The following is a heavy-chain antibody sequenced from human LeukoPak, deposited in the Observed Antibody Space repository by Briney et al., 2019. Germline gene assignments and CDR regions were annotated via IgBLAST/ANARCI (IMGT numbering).Heavy chain of an antibody. V-gene: IGHV4-30-4*08. J-gene: IGHJ5*02. Sequence: SQTLSLTCTVSGGSISSGDYYWSWIRQPPGKGLEWIGYIYYSGTTYYNPSLKSRVTISVDTPKDQFSLKLTSVTAADTAVYYCARKNCGSTSCSTNWFDPWGQGTLVTISS. CDR2: IYYSGTT. D-gene: IGHD2-2*01. CDR3: ARKNCGSTSCSTNWFDP. CDR1: GGSISSGDYY.